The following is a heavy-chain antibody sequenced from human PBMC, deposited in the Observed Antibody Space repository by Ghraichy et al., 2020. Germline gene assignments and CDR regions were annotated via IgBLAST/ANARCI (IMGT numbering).Heavy chain of an antibody. CDR3: ARAILGYCSSTSCYTGNWFDP. D-gene: IGHD2-2*02. V-gene: IGHV1-18*01. CDR2: ISAYNGNT. J-gene: IGHJ5*02. CDR1: GYTFTSYG. Sequence: ASVKVSCKASGYTFTSYGISWVRQAPGQGLEWMGWISAYNGNTNYAQKLQGRVTMTTDTSTSTAYMELRSLRSDDTAVYYCARAILGYCSSTSCYTGNWFDPWGQGTLVTVSS.